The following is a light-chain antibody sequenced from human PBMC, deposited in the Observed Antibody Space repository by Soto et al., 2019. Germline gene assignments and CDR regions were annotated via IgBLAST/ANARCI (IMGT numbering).Light chain of an antibody. CDR3: QHYYGYSRT. J-gene: IGKJ2*01. CDR2: KAS. Sequence: DIQMTQSPSTLSASVGDRVTITCRASQSIDIWLAWYQQKPGKAPKHLIYKASNLESGVPSRFSGSGSGTEFTLTIRSLQPDDSATYYCQHYYGYSRTFGQGTKLEIK. V-gene: IGKV1-5*03. CDR1: QSIDIW.